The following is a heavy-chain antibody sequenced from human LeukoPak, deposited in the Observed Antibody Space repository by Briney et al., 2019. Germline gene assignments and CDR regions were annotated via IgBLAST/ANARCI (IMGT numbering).Heavy chain of an antibody. CDR1: GFTFNSYT. V-gene: IGHV3-23*01. CDR2: ICGSGSST. D-gene: IGHD2-15*01. Sequence: GGSLRLSCAASGFTFNSYTMSWFRQAPGKGLDWVSTICGSGSSTYYADPVTGRFTISRDNSKNTLYLQVNSLRAEDTAVYYCARASYCSGGICYYYYWGQGTLVTVSS. J-gene: IGHJ4*02. CDR3: ARASYCSGGICYYYY.